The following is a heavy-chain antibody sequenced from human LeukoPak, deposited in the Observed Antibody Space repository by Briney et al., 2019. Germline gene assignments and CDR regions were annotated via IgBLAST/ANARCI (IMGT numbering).Heavy chain of an antibody. CDR2: IKEDGSRN. CDR3: ARQLSGWYDADPY. V-gene: IGHV3-7*05. D-gene: IGHD6-19*01. Sequence: PGGSLRLSCAASGFTFSNYWMSWVRQAPGKGLEWVANIKEDGSRNHYVDSVKGRFTNSRDNAKGSLYLQMNSLRAEDTAVYYCARQLSGWYDADPYWGQGTLVTVSS. CDR1: GFTFSNYW. J-gene: IGHJ4*02.